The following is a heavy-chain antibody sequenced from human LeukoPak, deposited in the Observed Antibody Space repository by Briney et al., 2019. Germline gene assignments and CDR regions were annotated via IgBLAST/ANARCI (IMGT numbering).Heavy chain of an antibody. CDR2: IYYSGST. Sequence: SETLSLTCTVSGGSLSSSSYYWGWIRQPPGKGLEWIGSIYYSGSTYYNPSLKSRVTISVDTSKNQFSLKLSSVTAADTAVYYCALSPGAFDIWGQGTMVTVSS. CDR1: GGSLSSSSYY. J-gene: IGHJ3*02. V-gene: IGHV4-39*07. CDR3: ALSPGAFDI.